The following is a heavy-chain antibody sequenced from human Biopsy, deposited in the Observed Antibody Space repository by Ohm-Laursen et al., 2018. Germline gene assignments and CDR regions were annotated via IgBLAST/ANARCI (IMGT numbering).Heavy chain of an antibody. CDR3: ARHDGNGPFALDS. CDR1: GGSISSGSNY. CDR2: VYHSGTT. J-gene: IGHJ4*02. D-gene: IGHD5-24*01. Sequence: SDTLSLTCTVSGGSISSGSNYWAWIRQPPGKGLEWIGSVYHSGTTYYSPSLKSRVTISVDTSKNQLPLKVTSVTAADTAAYYCARHDGNGPFALDSWGQGTLVTVSS. V-gene: IGHV4-39*01.